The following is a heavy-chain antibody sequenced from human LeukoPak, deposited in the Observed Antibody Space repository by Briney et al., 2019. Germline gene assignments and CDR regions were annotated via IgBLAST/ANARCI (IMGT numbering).Heavy chain of an antibody. Sequence: GGSLRLSCAASGFALSTCAMSWVRQAPGKGLEWVSSISGSGGSTYYADSVKGRFSISRDNSKNTVYLEMNERVYECTALYYCAKGGQNFDFWRFDYWGQGPLVPVSS. V-gene: IGHV3-23*01. J-gene: IGHJ4*02. CDR1: GFALSTCA. CDR3: AKGGQNFDFWRFDY. D-gene: IGHD3-3*01. CDR2: ISGSGGST.